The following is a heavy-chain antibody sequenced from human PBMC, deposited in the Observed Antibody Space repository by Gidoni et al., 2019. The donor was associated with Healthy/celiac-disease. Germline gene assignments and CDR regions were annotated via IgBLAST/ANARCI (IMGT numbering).Heavy chain of an antibody. CDR2: IYYSGST. CDR1: GGSISSGGYY. Sequence: QVQLQESGPGLVKPSQTLSLTCTVSGGSISSGGYYWSWIRQHPGKGLEWIGYIYYSGSTYYNPSLKSRFTISVDTSKNQFSLKLSSVTAADTAVYYCAREGDYIWGSYRGGADAFDIWGQGTMVTVSS. J-gene: IGHJ3*02. V-gene: IGHV4-31*03. D-gene: IGHD3-16*02. CDR3: AREGDYIWGSYRGGADAFDI.